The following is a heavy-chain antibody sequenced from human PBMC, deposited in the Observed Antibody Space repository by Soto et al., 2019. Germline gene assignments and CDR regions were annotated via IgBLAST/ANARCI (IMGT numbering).Heavy chain of an antibody. CDR2: INPSGGST. J-gene: IGHJ6*03. D-gene: IGHD3-3*01. CDR3: ARAETLRRGIFGVVTKHQYYYYYMDV. V-gene: IGHV1-46*01. Sequence: EASVKVSCKSSGDTFTSYYMHWVRQAPGQGLEWMGIINPSGGSTSYAQKVQGRVTMSRDTSTNSLYLEMNSLRAEDTAVYYCARAETLRRGIFGVVTKHQYYYYYMDVWGKGTTVTVSS. CDR1: GDTFTSYY.